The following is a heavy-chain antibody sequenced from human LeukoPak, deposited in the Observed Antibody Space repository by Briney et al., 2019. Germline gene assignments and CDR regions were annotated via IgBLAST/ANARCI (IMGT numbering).Heavy chain of an antibody. CDR1: GGSFSGYY. Sequence: SETLSLTCAVYGGSFSGYYWSWIGQPPGKGVEWIGEINHSGSTNYNPSLKSRVTISVDTSKNQFSLKLSSVTAADTAVYYCARPYGGNSFTDYWGQGTLVTVSS. J-gene: IGHJ4*02. CDR3: ARPYGGNSFTDY. V-gene: IGHV4-34*01. CDR2: INHSGST. D-gene: IGHD4-23*01.